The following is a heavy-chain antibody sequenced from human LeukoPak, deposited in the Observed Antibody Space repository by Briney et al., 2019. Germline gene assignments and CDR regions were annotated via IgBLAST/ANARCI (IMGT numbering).Heavy chain of an antibody. V-gene: IGHV4-61*05. CDR2: IHYSGST. CDR1: GGSISSSSYY. CDR3: ARTVRGPYYYGMDA. D-gene: IGHD3-10*02. Sequence: ASETLSLTCTVSGGSISSSSYYWGWIRQPPGKGQEWIGYIHYSGSTNYNPSLKSRVTISVDTPKNQFSLKLSSVTAADTAVYHCARTVRGPYYYGMDAWGQGTTVTVSS. J-gene: IGHJ6*02.